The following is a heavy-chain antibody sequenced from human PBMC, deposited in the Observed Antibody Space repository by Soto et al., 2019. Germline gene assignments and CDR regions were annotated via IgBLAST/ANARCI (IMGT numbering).Heavy chain of an antibody. CDR1: GWTFTNYV. CDR2: IVASGGDT. Sequence: PGGSRRLPYAASGWTFTNYVMSWVRQAPGGGLEWVSAIVASGGDTYYADSVKGRFTTSRDNSKNTVYLQIDSLRAEDTAVYYCAKGSSDSRPYYFDYWGQGALVTVSS. V-gene: IGHV3-23*01. J-gene: IGHJ4*02. CDR3: AKGSSDSRPYYFDY. D-gene: IGHD3-22*01.